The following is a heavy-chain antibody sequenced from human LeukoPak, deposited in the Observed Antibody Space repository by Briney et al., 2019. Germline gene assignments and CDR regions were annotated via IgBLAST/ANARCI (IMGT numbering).Heavy chain of an antibody. J-gene: IGHJ6*02. V-gene: IGHV4-34*01. CDR2: VNHIGNT. CDR1: GGSFSGYY. Sequence: ASETLSLTCAVYGGSFSGYYWSWIRQRPGKGLEWIGEVNHIGNTNYNPSLKSRVTISLDTSKNQFSLKLTSVTAADTAVYYCARGGLNGMDVWGQGTTVTVSS. CDR3: ARGGLNGMDV. D-gene: IGHD3-16*01.